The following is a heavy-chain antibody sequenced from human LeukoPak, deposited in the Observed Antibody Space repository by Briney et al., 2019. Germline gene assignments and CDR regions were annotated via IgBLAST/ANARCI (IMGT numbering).Heavy chain of an antibody. CDR1: GFTFSSYA. CDR2: ISGSGGST. J-gene: IGHJ4*02. CDR3: AKNLSFGWFIRAGGGDY. V-gene: IGHV3-23*01. Sequence: PGGSLRLSCAASGFTFSSYAMSWVRQAPGKGLEWVSAISGSGGSTYYADSVKGRFTISRDNSKNTLYLQMNSLRAEDTAVYYLAKNLSFGWFIRAGGGDYWGQGTLVTVSS. D-gene: IGHD3-9*01.